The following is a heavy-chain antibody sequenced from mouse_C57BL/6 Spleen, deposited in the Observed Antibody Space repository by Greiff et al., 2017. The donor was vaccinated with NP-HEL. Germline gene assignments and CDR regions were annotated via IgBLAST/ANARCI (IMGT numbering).Heavy chain of an antibody. CDR1: GYAFSSSW. CDR3: ARGDPARAMDD. V-gene: IGHV1-82*01. Sequence: VQLQQSGPELVKPGASVKISCKASGYAFSSSWMNWVKQRPGKGLEWIGRIYPGDGDTNYNGKFKGKATLTADKSSSTAYLQLSSLTSEDSAVYFCARGDPARAMDDWGQGTSVTVAS. D-gene: IGHD3-3*01. J-gene: IGHJ4*01. CDR2: IYPGDGDT.